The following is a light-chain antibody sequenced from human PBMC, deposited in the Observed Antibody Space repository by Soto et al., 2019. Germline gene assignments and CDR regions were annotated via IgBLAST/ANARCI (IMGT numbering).Light chain of an antibody. V-gene: IGKV3-20*01. CDR2: GAS. J-gene: IGKJ5*01. CDR3: QQYGEPPIT. Sequence: EIVLTQSPGTLSLSPGERATLFCRASQTVAYNHLAWYQQKPGQAPRPLLFGASIRSTGIPDRFSGSGSGTDFTLTINRLEPEDFAVYSCQQYGEPPITFGQGTRLDIK. CDR1: QTVAYNH.